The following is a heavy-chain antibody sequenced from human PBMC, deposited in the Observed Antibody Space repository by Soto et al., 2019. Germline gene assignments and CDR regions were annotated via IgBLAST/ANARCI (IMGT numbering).Heavy chain of an antibody. Sequence: PGGSLRLSCAASGFTFSSYAMSWVRQAPGKGLEWVSAISGSGGSTYYADSVKGRFTISRDNSKNTLYLQMNSLRAEDTAVYYCAKCVTVTAKPEYFQHWGKGTLVTVYS. CDR2: ISGSGGST. J-gene: IGHJ1*01. D-gene: IGHD4-17*01. CDR1: GFTFSSYA. CDR3: AKCVTVTAKPEYFQH. V-gene: IGHV3-23*01.